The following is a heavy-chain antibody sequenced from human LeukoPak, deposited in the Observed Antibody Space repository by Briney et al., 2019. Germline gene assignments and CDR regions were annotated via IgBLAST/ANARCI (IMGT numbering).Heavy chain of an antibody. J-gene: IGHJ3*02. V-gene: IGHV1-2*02. CDR2: INPNSGGT. CDR1: GYTFTGYY. D-gene: IGHD3-16*01. Sequence: ASVKVSCKASGYTFTGYYMHWVRQAPGQGLEWMGWINPNSGGTNYAQKFQGRVTMTRDTSISTAYMELSRLRSADTGVYYCARSGGWATDAFDIWGQGTMVTVSS. CDR3: ARSGGWATDAFDI.